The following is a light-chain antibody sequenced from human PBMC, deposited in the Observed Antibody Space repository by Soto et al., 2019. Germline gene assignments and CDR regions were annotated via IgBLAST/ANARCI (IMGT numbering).Light chain of an antibody. CDR3: SSYTRSTTLVV. V-gene: IGLV2-14*02. J-gene: IGLJ2*01. CDR1: SSDVGSYNL. Sequence: QSALTQPASVSASPGQSITIPCTGTSSDVGSYNLVSWFQQHPGKVPKLLIYEGTKRPSGLSDRFSGSKSGNTASLTISGLQAEDEADYYCSSYTRSTTLVVFGGGTKVTVL. CDR2: EGT.